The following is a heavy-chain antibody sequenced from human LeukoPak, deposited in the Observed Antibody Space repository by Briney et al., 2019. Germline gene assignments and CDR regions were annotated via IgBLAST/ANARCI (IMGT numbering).Heavy chain of an antibody. CDR3: TTERSSGYGISGY. D-gene: IGHD3-22*01. J-gene: IGHJ4*02. V-gene: IGHV3-15*01. CDR1: GFSFNNAW. Sequence: VGSLRLSCAASGFSFNNAWMSWVRQAPGKGLECDGRIKSKTDGGTTDYAAPVKGRFTISSDDSKTTLYLQVSRLKTEDTGVYYCTTERSSGYGISGYWGPGTLVTVSS. CDR2: IKSKTDGGTT.